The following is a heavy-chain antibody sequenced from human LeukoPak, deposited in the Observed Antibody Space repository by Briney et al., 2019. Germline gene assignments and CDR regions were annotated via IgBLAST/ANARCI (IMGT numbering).Heavy chain of an antibody. CDR2: VFSSGTT. Sequence: SETLSLTCAVYGGSFSGYYWSWIRQPPGKGLEWIGYVFSSGTTNYNPSLKGRVTLLVDTSKNQFSLELNSVTAADTAVYYCARSGRGAAGTRYISDFWGQGTLVTVSS. CDR1: GGSFSGYY. D-gene: IGHD6-13*01. J-gene: IGHJ4*02. CDR3: ARSGRGAAGTRYISDF. V-gene: IGHV4-59*01.